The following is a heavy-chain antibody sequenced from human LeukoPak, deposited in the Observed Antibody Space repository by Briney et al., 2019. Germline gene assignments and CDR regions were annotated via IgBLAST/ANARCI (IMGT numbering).Heavy chain of an antibody. CDR3: ARVDAFDL. CDR2: IGKTSSAI. J-gene: IGHJ3*01. Sequence: GGSLRLSCAASGFTFSSYTMNWVRQAPGKGLEWVSYIGKTSSAIYYADSVKGRFTMSRDNAKSSLYLQMISLRDEDTAVYYCARVDAFDLWGQGTMVTVSS. V-gene: IGHV3-48*02. CDR1: GFTFSSYT.